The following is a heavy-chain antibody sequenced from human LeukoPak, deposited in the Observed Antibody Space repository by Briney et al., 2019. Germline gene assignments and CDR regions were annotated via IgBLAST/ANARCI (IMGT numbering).Heavy chain of an antibody. CDR3: ATIWTGGY. CDR2: INPSGGST. D-gene: IGHD3/OR15-3a*01. V-gene: IGHV1-46*01. J-gene: IGHJ4*02. CDR1: GYTFTSNY. Sequence: ASVKVSCKAFGYTFTSNYMHWVRQAPGQGLEWMGIINPSGGSTSYAQKFQGRVTMTRDMSTSTVYMELSSLRSEDTAVYYCATIWTGGYWGQGTLVTVSS.